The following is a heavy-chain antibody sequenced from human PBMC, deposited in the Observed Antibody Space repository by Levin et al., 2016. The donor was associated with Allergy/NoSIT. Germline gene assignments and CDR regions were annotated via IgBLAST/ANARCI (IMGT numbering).Heavy chain of an antibody. CDR2: IDTDGSPT. D-gene: IGHD5-18*01. Sequence: GGSLRLSCAASGFTFNAHWMHWVRQAPGKGLVWVSRIDTDGSPTDYADSVKGRFTISRDNAKKTLYLQMNSLRAEDTAVYYCARGVLNSYGFVFNDWGQGTLVAVSS. CDR3: ARGVLNSYGFVFND. CDR1: GFTFNAHW. V-gene: IGHV3-74*01. J-gene: IGHJ4*02.